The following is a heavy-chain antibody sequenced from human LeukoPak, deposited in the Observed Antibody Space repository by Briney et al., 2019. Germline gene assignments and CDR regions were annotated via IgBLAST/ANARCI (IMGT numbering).Heavy chain of an antibody. CDR2: IKPDEGEK. CDR3: VRYYTRHSWYFDL. V-gene: IGHV3-7*01. D-gene: IGHD3-10*01. J-gene: IGHJ2*01. CDR1: GFTFNNYN. Sequence: PGGSLRLSCAASGFTFNNYNMNWVRQPPGKGLEWVANIKPDEGEKYYVDSAKGRFTVSRDNAKNSLYLQMYSLRAEDTAVYYCVRYYTRHSWYFDLWGRGTLVTVSS.